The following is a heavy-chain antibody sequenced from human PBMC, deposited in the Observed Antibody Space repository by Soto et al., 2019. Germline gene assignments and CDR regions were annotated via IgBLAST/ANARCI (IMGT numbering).Heavy chain of an antibody. CDR1: GGSVSSDDYY. J-gene: IGHJ4*02. CDR2: IDYNGVT. V-gene: IGHV4-39*07. Sequence: PSETLSLTCSVSGGSVSSDDYYWGWIRQPPAKGLEWIGNIDYNGVTSYNPSLKTRLTISIDTSKNQFSLRLSSVTAADTAVYSCGKIWVAARKNNDSDSWGPGTLVTVSS. D-gene: IGHD2-15*01. CDR3: GKIWVAARKNNDSDS.